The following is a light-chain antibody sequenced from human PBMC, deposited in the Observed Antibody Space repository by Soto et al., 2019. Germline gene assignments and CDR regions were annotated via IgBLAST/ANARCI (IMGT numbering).Light chain of an antibody. Sequence: DIQMTQSASWLSAAVGDTFNITCQASQDISNYLNWYQQKPGKAPKLLIYDASNLETGVPSRFSGSGSGTDFTFTISSLQPEDIATSYCQQYDNLPLTVGGGTQVEIK. J-gene: IGKJ4*01. V-gene: IGKV1-33*01. CDR1: QDISNY. CDR3: QQYDNLPLT. CDR2: DAS.